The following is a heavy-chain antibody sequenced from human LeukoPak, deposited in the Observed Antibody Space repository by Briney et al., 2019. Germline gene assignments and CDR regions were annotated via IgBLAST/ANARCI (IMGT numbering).Heavy chain of an antibody. V-gene: IGHV4-4*02. D-gene: IGHD3-10*01. Sequence: PSETLSLTCAVSGGSISSSNWWSWVRPPPRKGLEWIGEIYHSGSTNYNPSLKRRVTISVDKSKNHVSLRLSSVTAADTAVYYCARIYYGSGSYYGMDVSGKGTTVTVSS. CDR2: IYHSGST. CDR3: ARIYYGSGSYYGMDV. CDR1: GGSISSSNW. J-gene: IGHJ6*04.